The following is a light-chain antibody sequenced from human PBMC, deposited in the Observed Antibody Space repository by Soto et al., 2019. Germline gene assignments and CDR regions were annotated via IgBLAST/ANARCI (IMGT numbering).Light chain of an antibody. CDR3: CSYAGSSTFA. CDR2: EVS. V-gene: IGLV2-23*02. CDR1: SSDVGSYNL. J-gene: IGLJ1*01. Sequence: QSALTQPASVSGSPGQSITISCTGTSSDVGSYNLVSWYQQHPGKAPKLMIYEVSKRPSGVSNRFSGSKSGNTASLTISGLQAEYEADYYCCSYAGSSTFAFGTGTKLTVL.